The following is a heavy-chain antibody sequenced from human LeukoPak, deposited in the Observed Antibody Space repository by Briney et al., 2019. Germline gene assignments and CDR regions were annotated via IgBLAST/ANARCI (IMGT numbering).Heavy chain of an antibody. J-gene: IGHJ4*02. CDR1: GFTFSSYS. Sequence: KAGGSLRLSCAASGFTFSSYSMNWVRQAPGKGLEWVSSISSSSSYIYYADSVKGRFTISRDNAKNPLYLQMNSLRAEDTAVYYCARGQLVHFDYWGQGTLVTVSS. V-gene: IGHV3-21*01. CDR3: ARGQLVHFDY. CDR2: ISSSSSYI. D-gene: IGHD6-13*01.